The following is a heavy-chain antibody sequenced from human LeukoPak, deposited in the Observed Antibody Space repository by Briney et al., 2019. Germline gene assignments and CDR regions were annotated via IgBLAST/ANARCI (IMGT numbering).Heavy chain of an antibody. D-gene: IGHD3-10*02. CDR3: AKDKYVDDSWYFDL. V-gene: IGHV3-30*18. CDR1: GFNFNTYA. CDR2: MSADGSRK. Sequence: PGGSLRLSCAGSGFNFNTYAMHWVRQAPGKGLEWVAVMSADGSRKYYADSVKGRFTISRDNSKNTLYLQMDGLRAEDTAVYYCAKDKYVDDSWYFDLWGRGALVTVSS. J-gene: IGHJ2*01.